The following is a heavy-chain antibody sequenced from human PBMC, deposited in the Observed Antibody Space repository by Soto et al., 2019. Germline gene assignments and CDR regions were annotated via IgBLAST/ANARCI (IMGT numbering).Heavy chain of an antibody. Sequence: EVQLVESGGGLVQPGGSLRLSCVASGIPVSSNYMTWVRQAPGKGLEWVSVLHSGGDTYYANSVKGRFTISRHDSTNTLFLQMKSLTAEDTAVYYCARDGPYYYASRLDVWGQGTTVTVSS. D-gene: IGHD3-10*01. CDR2: LHSGGDT. CDR1: GIPVSSNY. J-gene: IGHJ6*02. CDR3: ARDGPYYYASRLDV. V-gene: IGHV3-53*04.